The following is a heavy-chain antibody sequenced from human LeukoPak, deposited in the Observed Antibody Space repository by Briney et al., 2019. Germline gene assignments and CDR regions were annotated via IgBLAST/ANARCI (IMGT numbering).Heavy chain of an antibody. J-gene: IGHJ4*02. CDR2: IYSGGTT. CDR1: GFTVSSNY. D-gene: IGHD6-19*01. CDR3: ARDRGGDTSAWYGLDC. V-gene: IGHV3-66*01. Sequence: GGSLRLSCAVSGFTVSSNYMSWVRQAPGKGLEWVSIIYSGGTTYYADSVKGRFTVFKDNSKNTVYLQMNSLRGEDTAVYYCARDRGGDTSAWYGLDCWGQGTLVTVSS.